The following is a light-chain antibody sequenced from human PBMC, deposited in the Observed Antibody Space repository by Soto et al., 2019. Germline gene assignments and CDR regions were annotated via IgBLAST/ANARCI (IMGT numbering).Light chain of an antibody. J-gene: IGKJ1*01. CDR2: NSS. Sequence: ETVLTQSPGTLSLSPGERATLSCRASKSVSSNYLAWYQQKPGQAPRLLIYNSSTRATGIPDRFSGSVSGTDFTLTISRLEPEDFALYYCQQYRDLPQTFGQGTKVEMK. CDR3: QQYRDLPQT. V-gene: IGKV3-20*01. CDR1: KSVSSNY.